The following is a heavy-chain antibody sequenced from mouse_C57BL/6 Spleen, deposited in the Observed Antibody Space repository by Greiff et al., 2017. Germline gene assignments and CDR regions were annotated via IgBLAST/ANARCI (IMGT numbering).Heavy chain of an antibody. CDR2: IWSGGST. V-gene: IGHV2-2*01. CDR3: ARKGLRRGFDY. Sequence: QVQLKQSGPGLVQPSQSLSITCTVSGFSLTSYGVHWVRQSPGKGLEWLGVIWSGGSTDYNAAFIYRLSISKDNSKSQVFFKMNSLQADDTAIYYCARKGLRRGFDYWGQGTTLTVSS. CDR1: GFSLTSYG. D-gene: IGHD2-2*01. J-gene: IGHJ2*01.